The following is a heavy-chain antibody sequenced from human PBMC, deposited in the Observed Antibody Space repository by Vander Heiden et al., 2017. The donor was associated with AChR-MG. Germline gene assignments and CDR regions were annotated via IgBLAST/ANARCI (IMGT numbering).Heavy chain of an antibody. J-gene: IGHJ6*02. CDR1: GGSISSYY. CDR2: IYTSGST. D-gene: IGHD6-19*01. CDR3: ARDRAAVAAYYYGMDV. V-gene: IGHV4-4*07. Sequence: QVQLQESGPGLVKPSETLSLTCTVPGGSISSYYWSWIRQPAGKGLEWIGRIYTSGSTNYNPSLKSRVTMSVDTSKNQFSLKLSSVTAADTAVYYCARDRAAVAAYYYGMDVWGQGTTVTVSS.